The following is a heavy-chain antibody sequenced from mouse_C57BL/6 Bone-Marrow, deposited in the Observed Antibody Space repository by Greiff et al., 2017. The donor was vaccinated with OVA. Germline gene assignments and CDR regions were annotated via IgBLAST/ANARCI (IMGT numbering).Heavy chain of an antibody. Sequence: QVQLQQPGAELVKPGASVKLSCKASGYTFTSYWMHWVKQRPGRGLEWIGRIDPNSGGTKYNEKFKSKATLTVDKPSSTAYMQLSSLTSEDSAVYYCARDYGSSYVLSYWYFDVWGTGTTVTVSS. J-gene: IGHJ1*03. D-gene: IGHD1-1*01. CDR2: IDPNSGGT. V-gene: IGHV1-72*01. CDR1: GYTFTSYW. CDR3: ARDYGSSYVLSYWYFDV.